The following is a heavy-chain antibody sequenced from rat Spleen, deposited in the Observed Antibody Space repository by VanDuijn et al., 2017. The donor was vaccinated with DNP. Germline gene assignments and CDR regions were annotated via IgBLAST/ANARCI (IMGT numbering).Heavy chain of an antibody. V-gene: IGHV3-3*01. D-gene: IGHD1-11*01. CDR1: DYSITSVYR. J-gene: IGHJ3*01. Sequence: EVQLQESGPGLVKPSQSLSLTCSVTDYSITSVYRWNWIRKFPGNKLEWMAYIDSAGSTNYNPSLRSRISITRDTSMNQFFLKVNAVATEDTASYCWAGRPYGFAYGGQGTLVTVSS. CDR3: AGRPYGFAY. CDR2: IDSAGST.